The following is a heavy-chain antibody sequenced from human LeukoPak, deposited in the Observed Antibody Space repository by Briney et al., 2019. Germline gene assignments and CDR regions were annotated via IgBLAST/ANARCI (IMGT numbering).Heavy chain of an antibody. CDR3: AREAGPDFWSGYYKGGNWFDP. J-gene: IGHJ5*02. D-gene: IGHD3-3*01. Sequence: SETLSLTCTVSGGSISSHYWSWIRQPPGKGMEWVGYIYYSGSTNYNPSLKRRVTISVDTSKNQFSLKLSSVTAPDTAVYYCAREAGPDFWSGYYKGGNWFDPWGQGTLVTVSS. V-gene: IGHV4-59*11. CDR2: IYYSGST. CDR1: GGSISSHY.